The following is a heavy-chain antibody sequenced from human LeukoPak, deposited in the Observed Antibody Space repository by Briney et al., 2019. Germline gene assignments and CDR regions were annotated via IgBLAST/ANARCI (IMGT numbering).Heavy chain of an antibody. J-gene: IGHJ6*03. V-gene: IGHV3-30*04. CDR3: AKRGSIDYYYYYYMDV. D-gene: IGHD6-13*01. CDR1: GFTFSSYA. CDR2: ISYDGSNK. Sequence: PGKSLRLSCAASGFTFSSYAMHWVRQAPGKGLEWVAVISYDGSNKYYADSVKGRFTISRDTSKNTLYLQMNSLRAEDTAVYYCAKRGSIDYYYYYYMDVWGKGTTVTVSS.